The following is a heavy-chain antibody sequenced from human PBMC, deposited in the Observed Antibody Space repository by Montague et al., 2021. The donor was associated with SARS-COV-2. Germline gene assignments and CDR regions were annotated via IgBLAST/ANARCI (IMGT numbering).Heavy chain of an antibody. D-gene: IGHD4-11*01. Sequence: SETLSLTCAVYGESFSGFFWSWIRQPPGKGLEWIAEINDRGATNYNFNPSLGSRVTISVDTPKNQFSLKLRSVTAADTAVYYCARWDPQTLTVISLRGKSANDYWGQGTLVTVSS. CDR1: GESFSGFF. CDR2: INDRGATNY. V-gene: IGHV4-34*01. CDR3: ARWDPQTLTVISLRGKSANDY. J-gene: IGHJ4*02.